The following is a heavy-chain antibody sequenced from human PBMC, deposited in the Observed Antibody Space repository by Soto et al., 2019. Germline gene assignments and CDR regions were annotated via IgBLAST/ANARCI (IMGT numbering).Heavy chain of an antibody. J-gene: IGHJ4*02. D-gene: IGHD2-15*01. CDR1: GYTFTNYG. Sequence: QVHLVQSGAEVKKPGASVKVSCKASGYTFTNYGISWVRQAPGEGLEWVGWINTSNDNKLYAQKLQGRLTLTPDTSTSTAYMDLTTLRSDDTAVYFCARDPGAASFDFWAQGTLVTVSS. CDR3: ARDPGAASFDF. CDR2: INTSNDNK. V-gene: IGHV1-18*01.